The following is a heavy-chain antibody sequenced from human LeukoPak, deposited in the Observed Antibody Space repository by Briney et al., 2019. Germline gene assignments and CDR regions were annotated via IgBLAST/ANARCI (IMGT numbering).Heavy chain of an antibody. J-gene: IGHJ4*02. CDR2: VNTDGRST. V-gene: IGHV3-74*01. CDR1: GFTFSSYW. CDR3: AREGRIMGATIDY. D-gene: IGHD1-26*01. Sequence: GGPLRLSCAASGFTFSSYWMHWFGQPPGKGLVGVSRVNTDGRSTSYADSVKGRFTISRDNAKNTLYLQMDSLRAEDTAVYYCAREGRIMGATIDYWGQGALVTVSS.